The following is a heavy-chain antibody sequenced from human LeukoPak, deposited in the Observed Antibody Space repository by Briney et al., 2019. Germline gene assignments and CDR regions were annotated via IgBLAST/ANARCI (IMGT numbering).Heavy chain of an antibody. J-gene: IGHJ2*01. Sequence: PSETLSLTCTVSGGSITSNYWSWIRQPPGKGLEWIGYIFYSGDTSYNPSLKSRVTISLEMSKTQFSLKLSSVTAADTAVYYCARLLRSVTTSAIWYFDLWGRATLVTVSS. V-gene: IGHV4-59*08. CDR2: IFYSGDT. D-gene: IGHD4-17*01. CDR1: GGSITSNY. CDR3: ARLLRSVTTSAIWYFDL.